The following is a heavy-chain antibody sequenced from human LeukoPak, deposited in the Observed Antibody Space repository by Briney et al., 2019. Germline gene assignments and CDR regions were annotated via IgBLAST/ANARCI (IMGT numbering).Heavy chain of an antibody. CDR3: AKATCGGECYRFDY. V-gene: IGHV3-23*01. Sequence: GGSLRLSCTASGFSFGDYAMSWVRQAPGKGLEWVSGMSGSGGSTYYADSVKGRFTISRDNPKNTLHLQINSLTAEDTAVYYCAKATCGGECYRFDYWGQGTLVTVSS. D-gene: IGHD2-21*01. CDR2: MSGSGGST. CDR1: GFSFGDYA. J-gene: IGHJ4*02.